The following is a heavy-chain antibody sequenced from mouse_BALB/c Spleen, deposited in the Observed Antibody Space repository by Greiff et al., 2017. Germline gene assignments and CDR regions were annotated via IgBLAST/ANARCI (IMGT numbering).Heavy chain of an antibody. CDR1: GFSLTSYG. J-gene: IGHJ4*01. V-gene: IGHV2-9*02. CDR3: ARQLGLPYAMDY. CDR2: IWAGGST. Sequence: VKVEESGPGLVAPSQSLSITCTVSGFSLTSYGVHWVRQPPGKGLEWLGVIWAGGSTNYNSALMSRLSISKDNSKSQVFLKMNSLQTDDTAMYYCARQLGLPYAMDYWGQGTSVTVSS. D-gene: IGHD3-1*01.